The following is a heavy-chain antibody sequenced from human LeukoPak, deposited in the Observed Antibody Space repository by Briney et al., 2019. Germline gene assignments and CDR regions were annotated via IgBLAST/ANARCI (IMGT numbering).Heavy chain of an antibody. CDR1: GFTFSSYG. CDR2: IWYDGSNK. V-gene: IGHV3-33*01. Sequence: GSLLLSCAASGFTFSSYGMHWVRQAPGKGLEWVAVIWYDGSNKYYADSVKGRFTISRNNSKNTLYLQMNSLRAEDTAVYYCARARIQHDAFDIWGQGTMVTVSS. CDR3: ARARIQHDAFDI. J-gene: IGHJ3*02.